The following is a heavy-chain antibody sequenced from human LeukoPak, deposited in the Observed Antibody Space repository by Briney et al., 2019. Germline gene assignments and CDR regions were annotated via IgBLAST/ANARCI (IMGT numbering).Heavy chain of an antibody. CDR2: ISYDGSNK. Sequence: GGSLRLSCAASGFTFSSYAMHWVRQAPGKGLEWVAVISYDGSNKYYADSVKGRFTISRDNSKNTLYLQMNSLRAEDTAVHYCARDLDELGGTTVDYWGQGTLVTVSS. D-gene: IGHD1-26*01. J-gene: IGHJ4*02. CDR3: ARDLDELGGTTVDY. V-gene: IGHV3-30*04. CDR1: GFTFSSYA.